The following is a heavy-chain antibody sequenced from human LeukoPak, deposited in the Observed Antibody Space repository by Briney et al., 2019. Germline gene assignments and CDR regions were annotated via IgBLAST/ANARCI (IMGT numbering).Heavy chain of an antibody. V-gene: IGHV1-46*01. D-gene: IGHD4-23*01. J-gene: IGHJ4*02. CDR3: ARVRGDYGGNEVGY. CDR2: ISPSGGST. CDR1: GYTFTSNY. Sequence: ASVKVSCKAFGYTFTSNYMHWVRQAPGQGPEWMGVISPSGGSTTYAQKFQGRVTLTRDMSTSTDYLELSSLRSEDTAVYYCARVRGDYGGNEVGYWGQGTLVTVSS.